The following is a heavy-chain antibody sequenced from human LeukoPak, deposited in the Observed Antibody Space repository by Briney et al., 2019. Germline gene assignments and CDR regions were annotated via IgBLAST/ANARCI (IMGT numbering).Heavy chain of an antibody. J-gene: IGHJ5*02. V-gene: IGHV3-7*03. CDR3: ARGPSVEGFDP. CDR2: IKKDGRDK. Sequence: GGSLRLSCAASGFTFSNNYMTWVRQAPGKGLEWVGNIKKDGRDKHYVDSVEGRFTISRDNSKNTLYLQMNSLRAEDTAVYYCARGPSVEGFDPWGQGTLVTVSS. CDR1: GFTFSNNY.